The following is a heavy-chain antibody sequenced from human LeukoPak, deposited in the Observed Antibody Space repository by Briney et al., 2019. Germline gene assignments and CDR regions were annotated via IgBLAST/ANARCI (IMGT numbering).Heavy chain of an antibody. Sequence: SVKVSCKASGGTFSSYAISWVRQAPGQGLEWMGGIIPIFGTANYAQKFQGRVTITADQSTSTAYMELSSLRSEDTAVYYCAWGRGVIILVSYYYYGMDVWGKGTTVTVSS. J-gene: IGHJ6*04. CDR2: IIPIFGTA. CDR3: AWGRGVIILVSYYYYGMDV. V-gene: IGHV1-69*01. D-gene: IGHD3-10*01. CDR1: GGTFSSYA.